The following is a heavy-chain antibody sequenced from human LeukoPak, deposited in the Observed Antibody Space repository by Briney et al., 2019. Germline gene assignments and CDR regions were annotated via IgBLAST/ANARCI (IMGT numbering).Heavy chain of an antibody. V-gene: IGHV5-51*01. J-gene: IGHJ4*02. CDR3: ARPMTTVTTDFAY. CDR2: IYPGDSDT. Sequence: GESLKISCKGSGYTFTTYWIGWVRQMPGKGLEWMGIIYPGDSDTRYSPSFQGQVTISADKSITTAYLQWSSLKASDTAMYYCARPMTTVTTDFAYWGQGTLVTVSS. D-gene: IGHD4-11*01. CDR1: GYTFTTYW.